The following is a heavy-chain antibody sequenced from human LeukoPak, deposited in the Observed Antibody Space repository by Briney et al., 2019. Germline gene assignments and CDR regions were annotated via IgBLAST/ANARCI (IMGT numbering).Heavy chain of an antibody. CDR2: TDSGGST. V-gene: IGHV3-53*01. Sequence: GGSLRLSCAASGFTVSSHYMSWVRQAPGKGLEWVSVTDSGGSTSYADSVKGRFTISRDTSKNTLYLQMNGLRAEDTAVYYCARLGDYSNKDWGQGTLVTVS. CDR3: ARLGDYSNKD. J-gene: IGHJ4*02. CDR1: GFTVSSHY. D-gene: IGHD4-11*01.